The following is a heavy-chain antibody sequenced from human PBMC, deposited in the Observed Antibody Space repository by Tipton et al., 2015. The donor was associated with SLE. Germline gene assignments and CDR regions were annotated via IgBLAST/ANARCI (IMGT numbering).Heavy chain of an antibody. CDR1: GFTFSGYG. CDR3: ARGSGGWMSNFDY. CDR2: IWYDGSNK. D-gene: IGHD1-26*01. Sequence: SLRLSCAASGFTFSGYGMHWVRQAPGKGLEWVAVIWYDGSNKYYADSVKGRFTISRDNSKNTLYLQMNSLRAEDTAVYYCARGSGGWMSNFDYWGQGTLVTVSS. V-gene: IGHV3-33*01. J-gene: IGHJ4*02.